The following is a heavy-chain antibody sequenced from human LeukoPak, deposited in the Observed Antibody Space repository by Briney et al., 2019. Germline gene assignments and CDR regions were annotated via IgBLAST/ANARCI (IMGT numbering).Heavy chain of an antibody. Sequence: GGSLRLSCAASGFTFSSYAMSWDRQAAGKGLEWVSAISGSGSSTHYADSVKGRFTTSRDNSKNTLYLQMNSLIGEDTAIYYCAKYVPQYSGSSHFYYCGQGPLVTVSS. CDR3: AKYVPQYSGSSHFYY. J-gene: IGHJ4*02. CDR1: GFTFSSYA. V-gene: IGHV3-23*01. D-gene: IGHD1-26*01. CDR2: ISGSGSST.